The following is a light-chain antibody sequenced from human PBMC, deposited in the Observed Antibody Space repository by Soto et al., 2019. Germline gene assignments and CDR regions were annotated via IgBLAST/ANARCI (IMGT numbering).Light chain of an antibody. J-gene: IGKJ5*01. CDR1: QSVSSSY. CDR3: QQYGSSPRT. CDR2: GAS. Sequence: DIVLTQSPGTLSLSTGETSTLSCRASQSVSSSYLAWYQQKPGQAPRLLIYGASSRATGIPDRFSGSGSGTDFTLTISRLEPEDFAVYYCQQYGSSPRTFGQGTRLEIK. V-gene: IGKV3-20*01.